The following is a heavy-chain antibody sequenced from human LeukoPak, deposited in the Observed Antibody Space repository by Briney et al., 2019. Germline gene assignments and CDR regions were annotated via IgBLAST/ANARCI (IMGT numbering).Heavy chain of an antibody. Sequence: SETLSLTCTVSGGSISSSSYYWGWIRQPPGKGLEWIGSIYYSGSTYYNPSLKSRATISVDMSKNQFSLSLTSVTAADTAVYYCARGPPVAGLPFDYWGQGTLVTVSS. CDR2: IYYSGST. D-gene: IGHD6-19*01. V-gene: IGHV4-39*07. J-gene: IGHJ4*02. CDR3: ARGPPVAGLPFDY. CDR1: GGSISSSSYY.